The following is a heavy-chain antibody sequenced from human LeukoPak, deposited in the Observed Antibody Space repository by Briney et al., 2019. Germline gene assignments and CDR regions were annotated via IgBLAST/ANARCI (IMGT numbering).Heavy chain of an antibody. CDR3: ARGPYCSGGTCYSQYFDY. D-gene: IGHD2-15*01. V-gene: IGHV1-18*01. CDR1: GYTFTSYG. J-gene: IGHJ4*02. CDR2: ISGYNGNT. Sequence: ASVKVSCKASGYTFTSYGISWVRQARGQGLEWMGWISGYNGNTHYAQKLQGRVTMTTDTSTSTAYMELRRLRSDDTAVYYCARGPYCSGGTCYSQYFDYWGQGTLVTVSS.